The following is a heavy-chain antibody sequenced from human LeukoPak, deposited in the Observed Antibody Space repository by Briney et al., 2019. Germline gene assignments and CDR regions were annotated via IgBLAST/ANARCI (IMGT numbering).Heavy chain of an antibody. V-gene: IGHV4-59*01. CDR1: RGSISSYY. D-gene: IGHD5-24*01. CDR3: ARGGRWVQDPLDY. CDR2: IDYRGNT. Sequence: SETLSLMCSVSRGSISSYYWSWIRQAPGQALEWIGYIDYRGNTDYNPSLKGRVTMSVDMDKNQFYLKVDSVTAADTAIYYCARGGRWVQDPLDYWGQGTLVIVSS. J-gene: IGHJ4*02.